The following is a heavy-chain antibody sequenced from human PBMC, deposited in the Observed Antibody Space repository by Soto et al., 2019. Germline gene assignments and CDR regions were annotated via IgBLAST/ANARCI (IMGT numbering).Heavy chain of an antibody. V-gene: IGHV3-15*07. CDR1: GFTFSNAW. D-gene: IGHD3-16*01. J-gene: IGHJ6*02. Sequence: GGSLRLSCAASGFTFSNAWMNWVRQASGKGLEWVGRIKSKTDGGTTDYAAPVKGRFTISRDDSKNTLYLQMNSLKTEDTAVYYCTAAYFLHYYYGMDVWGQGTTVTVSS. CDR3: TAAYFLHYYYGMDV. CDR2: IKSKTDGGTT.